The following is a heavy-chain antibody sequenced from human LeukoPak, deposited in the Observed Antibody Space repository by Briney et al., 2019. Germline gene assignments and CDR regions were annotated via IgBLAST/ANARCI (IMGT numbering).Heavy chain of an antibody. CDR3: ARLARFGELLGNGMDV. V-gene: IGHV4-4*07. CDR2: IYASGST. J-gene: IGHJ6*02. CDR1: GGSISTYY. Sequence: KPSETLSLTCTVSGGSISTYYWSWIRQPAGKGLECIGLIYASGSTNYNPSLKSRVTMSVDTSKNQFSLKLSSVTAADTAVYYCARLARFGELLGNGMDVWGQGTTVTVSS. D-gene: IGHD3-10*01.